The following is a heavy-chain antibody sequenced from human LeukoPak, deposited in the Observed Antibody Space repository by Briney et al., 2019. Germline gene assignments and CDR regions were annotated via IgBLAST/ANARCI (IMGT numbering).Heavy chain of an antibody. CDR2: IRYDGSNK. CDR1: GFTFSSYG. V-gene: IGHV3-30*02. D-gene: IGHD5-12*01. Sequence: GGSLRLSCAASGFTFSSYGMHWVRQAPGKGLEWVAFIRYDGSNKYYADSVKGRFTISRDNSKNTLYLQMNSLRAEDTAVYYCASLKAPLYSGYDSPDYWGQGTLVTVSS. J-gene: IGHJ4*02. CDR3: ASLKAPLYSGYDSPDY.